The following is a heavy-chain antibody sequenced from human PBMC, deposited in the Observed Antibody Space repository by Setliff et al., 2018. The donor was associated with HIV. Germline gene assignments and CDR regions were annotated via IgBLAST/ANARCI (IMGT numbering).Heavy chain of an antibody. V-gene: IGHV4-34*01. CDR1: GGSFSGYY. Sequence: ETLSLTRAVYGGSFSGYYWSWIRQSPGKGLEWIGEINHSGSTKYNPSLKSRVTISVDTSKNQFSLKLSSVTAADTAVYYCARGTAYYNFWSGYSQDYYYYMDVWGKGTTVTVSS. CDR3: ARGTAYYNFWSGYSQDYYYYMDV. J-gene: IGHJ6*03. CDR2: INHSGST. D-gene: IGHD3-3*01.